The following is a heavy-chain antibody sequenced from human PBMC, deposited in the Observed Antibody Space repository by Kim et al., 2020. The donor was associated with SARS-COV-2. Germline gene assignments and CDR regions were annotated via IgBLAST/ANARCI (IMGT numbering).Heavy chain of an antibody. CDR3: ARDGANYYVSSGRFDY. Sequence: GGSLRLSCAASGFTFSSYSMNWVRQAPGKGLEWVSSISSSSSYIYYADSVKGRFTISRDNAKNSLYLQMNSLRAEDTAVYYCARDGANYYVSSGRFDYWGQGTLVTVSS. D-gene: IGHD3-22*01. CDR1: GFTFSSYS. V-gene: IGHV3-21*01. J-gene: IGHJ4*02. CDR2: ISSSSSYI.